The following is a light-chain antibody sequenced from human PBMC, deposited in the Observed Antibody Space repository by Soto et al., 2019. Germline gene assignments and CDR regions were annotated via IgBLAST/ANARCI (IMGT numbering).Light chain of an antibody. V-gene: IGLV2-14*01. CDR2: EVI. J-gene: IGLJ2*01. CDR1: SSDVGDYNY. CDR3: RSYRSNSLVV. Sequence: QSALTQPASVSASPGQSITISCTGTSSDVGDYNYVSWYQQYPGKAPKLMIYEVINRPSGVSNRFSGSKSGNTASLTISGLQAEDEADYYCRSYRSNSLVVFGGGTKLTVL.